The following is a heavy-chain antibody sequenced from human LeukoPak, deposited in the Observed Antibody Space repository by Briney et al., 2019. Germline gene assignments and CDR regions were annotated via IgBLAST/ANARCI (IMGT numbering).Heavy chain of an antibody. J-gene: IGHJ4*02. Sequence: PGGSLRLSCAASGFTFIAYWMSWVRQAPGKGLEWVANIKQDGSDKYYVDSVKGRFTISRDNAKNSLYLQMNSLRAEDTAVYYCARKTVVGSYFDYWGQGTPVTVSS. V-gene: IGHV3-7*03. CDR2: IKQDGSDK. D-gene: IGHD4-23*01. CDR3: ARKTVVGSYFDY. CDR1: GFTFIAYW.